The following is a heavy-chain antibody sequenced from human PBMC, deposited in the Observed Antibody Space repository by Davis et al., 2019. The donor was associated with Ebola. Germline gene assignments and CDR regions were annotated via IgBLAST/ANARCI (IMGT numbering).Heavy chain of an antibody. CDR2: ISYDGSNK. CDR3: AKDWDHYGPQY. V-gene: IGHV3-30*18. J-gene: IGHJ4*02. CDR1: GFTFSSYG. D-gene: IGHD4-17*01. Sequence: GESLKISCAASGFTFSSYGMHWVRQAPGKGLEWVAVISYDGSNKYYADSVKGRFTISRDNSKNTLCLQMDSLRAEDTAVYHCAKDWDHYGPQYWGQGTLVTVSS.